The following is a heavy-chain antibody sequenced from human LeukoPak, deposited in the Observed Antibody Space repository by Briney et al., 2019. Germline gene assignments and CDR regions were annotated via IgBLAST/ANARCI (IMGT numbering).Heavy chain of an antibody. CDR1: GYTFINHG. Sequence: ASVKVSCKASGYTFINHGISWVRQAPGQGLEWMGWINSDSGATNYAQKFQGRVTMTRDTSISTAYMELSSLRSDDTGVYYCAAATTGTTFFDYWGQGTLVTVSS. V-gene: IGHV1-2*02. J-gene: IGHJ4*02. CDR3: AAATTGTTFFDY. D-gene: IGHD1-1*01. CDR2: INSDSGAT.